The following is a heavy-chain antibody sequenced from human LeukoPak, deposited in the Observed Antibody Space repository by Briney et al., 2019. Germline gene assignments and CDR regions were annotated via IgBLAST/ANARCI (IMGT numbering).Heavy chain of an antibody. Sequence: GGSLRLSCTASGLTFRSYWMTWVRQAPGKGLEWVANIKPDGREKYYVDSVKGRFTISRDNAKNSLYMQMNSLRAEDTAVYYCARWGSELPDDAFDIWGQGTMVTVSS. CDR2: IKPDGREK. CDR3: ARWGSELPDDAFDI. J-gene: IGHJ3*02. V-gene: IGHV3-7*01. CDR1: GLTFRSYW. D-gene: IGHD6-25*01.